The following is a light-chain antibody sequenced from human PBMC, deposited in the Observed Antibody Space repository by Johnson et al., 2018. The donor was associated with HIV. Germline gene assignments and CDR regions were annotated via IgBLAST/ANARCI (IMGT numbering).Light chain of an antibody. CDR2: ENN. J-gene: IGLJ1*01. CDR1: SSNIGNNY. Sequence: QSVLTQPPSVSAAPGQKVTISCSGSSSNIGNNYVSWYQQLPGTAPKLLIYENNKRPSGIPDRFSGSKSGTSATLRITGLQTGDEADDYCGTWDTSLRTVFFGTGTKFTVL. V-gene: IGLV1-51*02. CDR3: GTWDTSLRTVF.